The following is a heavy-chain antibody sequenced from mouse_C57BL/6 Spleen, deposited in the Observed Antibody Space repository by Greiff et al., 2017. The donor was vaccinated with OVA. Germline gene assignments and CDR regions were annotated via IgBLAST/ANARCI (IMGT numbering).Heavy chain of an antibody. D-gene: IGHD1-1*01. Sequence: QVQLQQSGAELVKPGASVKLSCKASGYTFTSYWMHWVKQRPGQGLEWIGMIHPNSGSTNYNEKFKSKATLTVDKSSSTAYMQLSSLTSEDAAVYYCAATVVEGEGYFDVWGTGTTVTVSS. J-gene: IGHJ1*03. CDR2: IHPNSGST. CDR1: GYTFTSYW. V-gene: IGHV1-64*01. CDR3: AATVVEGEGYFDV.